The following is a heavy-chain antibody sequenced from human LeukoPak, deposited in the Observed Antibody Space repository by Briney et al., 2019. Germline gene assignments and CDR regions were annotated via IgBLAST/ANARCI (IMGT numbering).Heavy chain of an antibody. CDR3: AIFSSGSYDDY. CDR1: GDSINNW. J-gene: IGHJ4*02. V-gene: IGHV4-59*01. CDR2: IYHSGAPT. D-gene: IGHD3-10*01. Sequence: KTSETLSLTCTVSGDSINNWWAWIRQPPGKGLEWIGYIYHSGAPTSYNPSLKSRVTISIDTSRNQFSLRLSSVTAADTAVYYCAIFSSGSYDDYWGQGTLVTVSS.